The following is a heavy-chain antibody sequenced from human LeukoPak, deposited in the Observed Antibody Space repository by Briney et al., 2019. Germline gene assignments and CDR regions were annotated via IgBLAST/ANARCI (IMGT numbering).Heavy chain of an antibody. J-gene: IGHJ1*01. D-gene: IGHD6-19*01. CDR2: IIPILGTA. V-gene: IGHV1-69*11. CDR3: ARILSSSWYEYFHH. Sequence: GASVKVSCKASGGTFSSYAISWVRQAPGQGLEWMGRIIPILGTANYAQKFQGRVTITADESTSTAYMELSSLRSEDTAVYYCARILSSSWYEYFHHWGQGTLVTVSS. CDR1: GGTFSSYA.